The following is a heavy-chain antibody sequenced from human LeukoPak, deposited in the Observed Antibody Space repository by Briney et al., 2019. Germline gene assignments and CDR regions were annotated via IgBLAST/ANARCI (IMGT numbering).Heavy chain of an antibody. D-gene: IGHD2-15*01. CDR3: ARVRIVVVVAATIPYYFDY. V-gene: IGHV3-7*01. Sequence: GGSLRLSCAASGFTFSIYWMSWVRQAPGKGLEWVANIKQDGSEKYYVDSVKGRFTISRDNAKNSLYLQMNSLRAEDTAVYYCARVRIVVVVAATIPYYFDYWGQGTLVTVSS. CDR1: GFTFSIYW. J-gene: IGHJ4*02. CDR2: IKQDGSEK.